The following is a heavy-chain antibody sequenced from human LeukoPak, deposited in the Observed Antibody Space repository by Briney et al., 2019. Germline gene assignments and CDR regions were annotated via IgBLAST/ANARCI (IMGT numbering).Heavy chain of an antibody. J-gene: IGHJ4*02. D-gene: IGHD3-3*01. V-gene: IGHV4-61*02. CDR1: GGSISSGSYY. CDR2: IYTSGST. CDR3: AREGGSGYSDY. Sequence: PSQTLSLTCTVSGGSISSGSYYWSWIRQPAGKGLEWIGRIYTSGSTNYNPSLKSRVTISVDTSKNQFSLKLSSVTAADTAVYYCAREGGSGYSDYWGQGTLVTVSS.